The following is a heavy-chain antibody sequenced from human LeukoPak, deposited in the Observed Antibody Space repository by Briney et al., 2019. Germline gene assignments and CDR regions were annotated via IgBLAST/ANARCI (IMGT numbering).Heavy chain of an antibody. J-gene: IGHJ3*02. D-gene: IGHD2-15*01. V-gene: IGHV4-30-4*01. CDR2: IYYSGST. Sequence: PSQTLSLTCTVSGGSISSGDYYWSWIRQPPGKGLEWIGYIYYSGSTYYNPSLKSRVTISVDTSKNQFSLKPSSVTAADTAVYYCARDRIGQDAFDIWGQGTMVTVSS. CDR3: ARDRIGQDAFDI. CDR1: GGSISSGDYY.